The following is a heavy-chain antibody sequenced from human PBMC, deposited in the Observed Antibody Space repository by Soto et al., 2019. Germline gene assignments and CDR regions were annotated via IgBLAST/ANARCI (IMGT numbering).Heavy chain of an antibody. Sequence: SETLSLTCTVSGGSVISSSYYWGWVRKPPGKGLEWIGSVYYSGSTYYNPSLESRVTISVDKSKNQFSLKLMSLSAADTAVYYCGRLEGLATISYYFDYWGQGARVTVSS. J-gene: IGHJ4*02. CDR1: GGSVISSSYY. D-gene: IGHD3-9*01. CDR3: GRLEGLATISYYFDY. CDR2: VYYSGST. V-gene: IGHV4-39*01.